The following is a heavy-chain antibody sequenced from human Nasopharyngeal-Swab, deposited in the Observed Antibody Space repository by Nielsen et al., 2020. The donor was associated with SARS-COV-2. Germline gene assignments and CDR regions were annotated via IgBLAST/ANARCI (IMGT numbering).Heavy chain of an antibody. Sequence: SVKVSCKASGYTFTSYGISWVRQARGQRLEWIGWIVVGSGNTNYAQKFQERVTITRDMSTSTAYMELSSLRSEDTAVYYCAAAHSGYDGENWFDPWGQGTLVTVSS. V-gene: IGHV1-58*02. CDR2: IVVGSGNT. J-gene: IGHJ5*02. CDR3: AAAHSGYDGENWFDP. D-gene: IGHD5-12*01. CDR1: GYTFTSYG.